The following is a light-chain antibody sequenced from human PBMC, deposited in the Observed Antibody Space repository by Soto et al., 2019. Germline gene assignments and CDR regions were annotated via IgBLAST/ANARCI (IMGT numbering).Light chain of an antibody. J-gene: IGLJ2*01. CDR3: QSFDTNLNAVV. V-gene: IGLV1-40*01. CDR2: DTA. Sequence: QSVLTQPPSVSGAPGQSVTISCIGSGSNIGASYDVHWYQQLPGVAPKLLIFDTANRPSGVPGRFSGSKSGASASLAITGLLPEDEADFFCQSFDTNLNAVVFGGGTQLTVL. CDR1: GSNIGASYD.